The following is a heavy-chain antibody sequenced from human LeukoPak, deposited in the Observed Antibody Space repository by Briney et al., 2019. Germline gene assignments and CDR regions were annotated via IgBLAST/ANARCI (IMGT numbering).Heavy chain of an antibody. Sequence: GGSLRLSCAASGFTFSSCAMNWVRQAPGNGLEWVSGISGSGGSTYYADFVKGRFTISRDNSKNTLFLQMNSLRAEDTAVYYCAKPVVPYYYYYYMDVWGKGTTVTVSS. J-gene: IGHJ6*03. CDR2: ISGSGGST. V-gene: IGHV3-23*01. CDR3: AKPVVPYYYYYYMDV. D-gene: IGHD3-22*01. CDR1: GFTFSSCA.